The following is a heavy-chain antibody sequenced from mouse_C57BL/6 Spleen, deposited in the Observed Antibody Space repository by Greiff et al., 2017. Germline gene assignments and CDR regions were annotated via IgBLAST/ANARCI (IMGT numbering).Heavy chain of an antibody. V-gene: IGHV1-76*01. CDR1: GYTFTDYY. D-gene: IGHD1-1*01. J-gene: IGHJ2*01. CDR2: IYPGSGNT. Sequence: VQLQQSGAELVRPGASVKLSCKASGYTFTDYYINWVKQRPGQGLEWIARIYPGSGNTYYNEKFKGKATLTAEKSSSTAYMQLSSLTSEDSAVYFCARSGTTVAYYFDYWGQGTTLTVSS. CDR3: ARSGTTVAYYFDY.